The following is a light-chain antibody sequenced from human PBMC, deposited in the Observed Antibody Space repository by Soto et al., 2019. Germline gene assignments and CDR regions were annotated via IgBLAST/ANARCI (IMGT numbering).Light chain of an antibody. CDR2: GAS. CDR3: QQYGSSPPWT. CDR1: QSVSSSY. J-gene: IGKJ1*01. Sequence: IFSQSPCTLSLSTGERATLSCRASQSVSSSYLAWYQQKPGHAPRLLIYGASSRATGIPDRFSGSGSGTDFTLTISRLEPEDFAVYYCQQYGSSPPWTFGQGTKVDIK. V-gene: IGKV3-20*01.